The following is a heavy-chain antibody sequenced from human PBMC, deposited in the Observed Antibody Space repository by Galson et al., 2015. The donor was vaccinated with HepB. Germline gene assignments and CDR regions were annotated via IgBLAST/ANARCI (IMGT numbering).Heavy chain of an antibody. D-gene: IGHD3-10*01. CDR3: ARDPGKNYGGY. Sequence: SLRLSCAASGFTFSSYGMTWVRQAPGKGLEWVANIKQDGSEQYYVDSVKGRFTISRDNAKKSLDLQMNSLRVEDTAVYYCARDPGKNYGGYWGQGILVTVSS. V-gene: IGHV3-7*03. J-gene: IGHJ4*02. CDR1: GFTFSSYG. CDR2: IKQDGSEQ.